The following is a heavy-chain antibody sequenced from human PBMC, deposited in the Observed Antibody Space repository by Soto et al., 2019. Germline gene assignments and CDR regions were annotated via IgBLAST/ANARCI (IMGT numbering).Heavy chain of an antibody. CDR3: ARGNYGDYEEYYFDY. Sequence: SETLSLTCTVSGGSISSYYWSWIRQPPGKGLEWIGYIYYSGSTNYNPSLKSRVTISVDTSKNQFSLKLSSVTAADTAVYYCARGNYGDYEEYYFDYWGQGTLVTVS. D-gene: IGHD4-17*01. CDR1: GGSISSYY. V-gene: IGHV4-59*01. J-gene: IGHJ4*02. CDR2: IYYSGST.